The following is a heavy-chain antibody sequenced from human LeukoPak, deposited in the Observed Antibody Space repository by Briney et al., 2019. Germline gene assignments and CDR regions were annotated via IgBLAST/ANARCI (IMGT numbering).Heavy chain of an antibody. J-gene: IGHJ4*02. D-gene: IGHD4-17*01. CDR2: ISYDGSNK. CDR3: AKAPPVTTYYFDY. CDR1: GFTFSSYG. Sequence: GRSLRLSCAASGFTFSSYGMHWVRQAPGKGLEWVAVISYDGSNKYYADFVKGRFTISRDNSKNTLYLQMNSLRAEDTAVYYCAKAPPVTTYYFDYWGQGTLVTVSS. V-gene: IGHV3-30*18.